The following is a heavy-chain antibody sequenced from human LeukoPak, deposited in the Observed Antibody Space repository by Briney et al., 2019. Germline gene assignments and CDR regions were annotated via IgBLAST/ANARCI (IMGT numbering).Heavy chain of an antibody. CDR3: ATSPGLGYSSSLTGVDY. J-gene: IGHJ4*02. D-gene: IGHD6-6*01. CDR2: ISYDGSNK. CDR1: GFTFSSYG. V-gene: IGHV3-30*03. Sequence: PGRSLRLSCAASGFTFSSYGMHWVRQAPGKGLEWVAVISYDGSNKYYADSVKGRFTISRDNSKNTLYLQMSSLRAEDTAVYYCATSPGLGYSSSLTGVDYWGQGTLVTVSS.